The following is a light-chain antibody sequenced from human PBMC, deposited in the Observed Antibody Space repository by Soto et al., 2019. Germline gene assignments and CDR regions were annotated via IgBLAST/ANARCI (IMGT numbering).Light chain of an antibody. CDR1: SSDVGGYNY. Sequence: QSVLTQPASVSGSPGQSITISCTGTSSDVGGYNYVSWYQQHPGKAPKLMIYDVSNRPSGASNRFSGSKSGNTASLTISGLQAEDEADYYCSSYTSSSTLPYVFGTGTKVPVL. J-gene: IGLJ1*01. CDR3: SSYTSSSTLPYV. V-gene: IGLV2-14*01. CDR2: DVS.